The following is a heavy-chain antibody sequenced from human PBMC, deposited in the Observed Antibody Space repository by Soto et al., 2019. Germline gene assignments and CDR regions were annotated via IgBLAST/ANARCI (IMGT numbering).Heavy chain of an antibody. J-gene: IGHJ5*02. V-gene: IGHV1-69*01. D-gene: IGHD5-12*01. CDR1: GGTFNNNA. CDR3: VRGKMREMATILSDKWFAP. Sequence: QVQLVQSGAEVKKPGASVTFSCKAAGGTFNNNAINWVRQAPGQGLAWMGGIMHIFGTSNYAQKFQGRVTITADESTRTAYMELSSLRSEDTAVYYFVRGKMREMATILSDKWFAPWGQGTLVTVSS. CDR2: IMHIFGTS.